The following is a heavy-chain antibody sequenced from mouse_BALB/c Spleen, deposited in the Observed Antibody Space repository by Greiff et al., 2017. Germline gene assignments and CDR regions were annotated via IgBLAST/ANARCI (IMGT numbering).Heavy chain of an antibody. CDR1: GYTFTSYV. CDR3: ARGGYSWYFDV. Sequence: EVQLQQSGPELVKRGASVKMSCKASGYTFTSYVMHWVKQKPGQGLEWIGYINPYNDGTKYNEKFKGKATLTSDKSSSTAYMELSSLTSEDSAVYYCARGGYSWYFDVWGAGTTVTVSS. J-gene: IGHJ1*01. D-gene: IGHD2-3*01. CDR2: INPYNDGT. V-gene: IGHV1-14*01.